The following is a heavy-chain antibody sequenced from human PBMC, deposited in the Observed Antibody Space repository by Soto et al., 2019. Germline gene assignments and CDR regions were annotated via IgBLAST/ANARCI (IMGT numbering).Heavy chain of an antibody. V-gene: IGHV2-5*02. J-gene: IGHJ4*02. CDR3: AYLYSSSWVFDY. CDR2: IYWDDDK. CDR1: GFSLSTSGVG. Sequence: SVPTLVHPTQTLTLTCTFSGFSLSTSGVGVGWIRQPPGKALEWLALIYWDDDKRYSPSLKSRLTITKDTSKNQVVLTMTNMDPVDTATYYCAYLYSSSWVFDYWGQGTLVTVSS. D-gene: IGHD6-13*01.